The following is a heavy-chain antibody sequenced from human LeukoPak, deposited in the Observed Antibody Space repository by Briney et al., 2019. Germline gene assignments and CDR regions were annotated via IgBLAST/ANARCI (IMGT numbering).Heavy chain of an antibody. J-gene: IGHJ6*03. V-gene: IGHV1-69*06. CDR1: GYTFTSYD. CDR3: ARGKDTATASSYYYYYYMDV. D-gene: IGHD5-18*01. Sequence: ASVKVSCKASGYTFTSYDINWVRQATGQGLEWMGGIIPIFGTANYAQKFQGRVTITADKSTSTAYMELSSLRSEDTAVYYCARGKDTATASSYYYYYYMDVWGKGTTVTVSS. CDR2: IIPIFGTA.